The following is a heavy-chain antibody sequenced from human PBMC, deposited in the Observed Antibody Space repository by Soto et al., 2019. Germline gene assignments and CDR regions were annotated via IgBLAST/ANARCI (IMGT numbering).Heavy chain of an antibody. D-gene: IGHD2-15*01. CDR1: GFTVSSNY. V-gene: IGHV3-53*01. CDR3: ARGKWAGAATTIEY. Sequence: EVQLVESGGGLIQPGGSLRLSCAASGFTVSSNYMSWVRQAPGKGLEWVSVIYSGGSTYYADSVKGRFTISRDNSKNTLSLQMNSLRAEDTAVYYCARGKWAGAATTIEYWGQGTLVTVSS. J-gene: IGHJ4*02. CDR2: IYSGGST.